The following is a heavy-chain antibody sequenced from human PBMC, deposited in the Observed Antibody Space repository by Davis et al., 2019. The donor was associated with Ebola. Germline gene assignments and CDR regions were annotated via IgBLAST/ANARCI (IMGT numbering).Heavy chain of an antibody. Sequence: GESLKISCKGSGDRFTTYWIAWVRQMPGKGLEWMGIIYPADADTRFSPSFQGQVTFSADKPISTAYLQWSSLKASDTAIYYCARMGKSYYDSLWDYWGQGTLVTVSS. CDR2: IYPADADT. CDR1: GDRFTTYW. D-gene: IGHD3-10*01. CDR3: ARMGKSYYDSLWDY. V-gene: IGHV5-51*04. J-gene: IGHJ4*02.